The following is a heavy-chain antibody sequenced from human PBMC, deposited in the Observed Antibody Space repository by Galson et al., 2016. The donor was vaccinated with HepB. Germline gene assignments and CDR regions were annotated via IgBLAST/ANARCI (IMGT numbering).Heavy chain of an antibody. CDR1: GYNFRNYW. Sequence: QSGAEVKKPGESLKISCQTSGYNFRNYWIAWVRQMPGKGLEWMGIIYPGDSDTRYSPSFQGQVTISVDKSISTAYLQWNNVTASDTAIYYCARRDSSGNSPYSYFLMDVWGQGTTVTVSS. J-gene: IGHJ6*02. D-gene: IGHD3-22*01. CDR3: ARRDSSGNSPYSYFLMDV. CDR2: IYPGDSDT. V-gene: IGHV5-51*01.